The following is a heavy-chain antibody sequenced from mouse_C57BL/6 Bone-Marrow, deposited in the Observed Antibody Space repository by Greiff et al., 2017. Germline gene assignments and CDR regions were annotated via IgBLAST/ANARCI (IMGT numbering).Heavy chain of an antibody. CDR1: GYTFTSYW. Sequence: QQPGAELVRPGTSVKLSCKASGYTFTSYWMHWVKQRPGQGLEWIGVIDPSDSYTNYNQKFKGKATLTVDTSSSTAYMQLSSLTSEDSAVYYCARGVGYGSSYGYWGQGTTLTVSS. D-gene: IGHD1-1*01. J-gene: IGHJ2*01. CDR3: ARGVGYGSSYGY. V-gene: IGHV1-59*01. CDR2: IDPSDSYT.